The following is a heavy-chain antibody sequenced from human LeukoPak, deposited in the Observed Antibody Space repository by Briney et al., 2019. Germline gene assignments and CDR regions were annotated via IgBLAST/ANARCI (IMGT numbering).Heavy chain of an antibody. V-gene: IGHV1-69*06. CDR1: GGTFSSYA. CDR3: ARSAVTTPITFDY. J-gene: IGHJ4*02. CDR2: IIPISGTA. Sequence: ASVKVSCKASGGTFSSYAISWVRQAPGQGLEWMGGIIPISGTANYAQKFQGRVTITADKSTSTAYMELSSLRSEDTAVYYCARSAVTTPITFDYWGQGTLVTVSS. D-gene: IGHD4-17*01.